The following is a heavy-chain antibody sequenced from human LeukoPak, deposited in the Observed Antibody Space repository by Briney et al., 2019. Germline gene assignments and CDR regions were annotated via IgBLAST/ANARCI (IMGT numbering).Heavy chain of an antibody. D-gene: IGHD3-10*01. J-gene: IGHJ6*02. CDR3: ARDLVVRGVNPGYYYYGMDV. CDR1: GFTFNSYS. V-gene: IGHV3-21*01. Sequence: GGSLRLSCAASGFTFNSYSMNWVRQAPGKGLEWVSSISSSSSYIYYADSVKGRFTISRDNAKNSLYLQMNSLRAEDTAVYYCARDLVVRGVNPGYYYYGMDVWGQGTTVTVSS. CDR2: ISSSSSYI.